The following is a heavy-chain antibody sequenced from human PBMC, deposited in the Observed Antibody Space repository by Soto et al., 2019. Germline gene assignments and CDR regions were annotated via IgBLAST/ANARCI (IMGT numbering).Heavy chain of an antibody. CDR1: GGSLSSGDFY. V-gene: IGHV4-30-4*01. D-gene: IGHD2-2*01. J-gene: IGHJ6*02. CDR3: ARDPNPSGYGHYYVMDV. Sequence: SETLSLTCTVSGGSLSSGDFYWSWIRQPPGKGLEWIGYIYYSGSTYYNPSLKSRVTISVDTSKNQFSLKLNSVTAADTAVYYCARDPNPSGYGHYYVMDVWGRGTTVTVSS. CDR2: IYYSGST.